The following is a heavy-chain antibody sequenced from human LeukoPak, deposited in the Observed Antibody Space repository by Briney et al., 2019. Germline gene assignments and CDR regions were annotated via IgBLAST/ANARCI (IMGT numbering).Heavy chain of an antibody. CDR2: IIPIFGTA. Sequence: SVKVSCKASGGTLSSYAISWVRQAPGQGLEWMGGIIPIFGTANYAQKFQGRVTITADKSTSTAYMEVSSLRSEDTAVYYCARIGSYVITSGGVTDEGFDFWGQGTMVTVSS. CDR3: ARIGSYVITSGGVTDEGFDF. D-gene: IGHD3-16*01. J-gene: IGHJ3*01. CDR1: GGTLSSYA. V-gene: IGHV1-69*06.